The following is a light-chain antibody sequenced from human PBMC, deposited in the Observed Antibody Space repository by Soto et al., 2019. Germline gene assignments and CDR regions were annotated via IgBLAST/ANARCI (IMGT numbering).Light chain of an antibody. Sequence: QSALTQPASVSGSPGQSITISCTGTSSDVGGYHYVSWYQQHPGKAPKLMIYEVSNRPSGVSNRFSGSKSGHTASLTISGLQAEDEADYYCSSYTSSSTLAYVFGTGTKLTVL. CDR3: SSYTSSSTLAYV. V-gene: IGLV2-14*01. CDR2: EVS. J-gene: IGLJ1*01. CDR1: SSDVGGYHY.